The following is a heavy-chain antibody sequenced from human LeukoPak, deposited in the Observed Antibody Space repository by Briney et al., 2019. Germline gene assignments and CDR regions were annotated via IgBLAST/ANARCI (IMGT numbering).Heavy chain of an antibody. Sequence: GGSLRLSCAASGFTFSSYWMHWVRQAPGKGLVWVSRINSDGSSTSYADSVKGRLTISRDNAKNTLYLQMNSLRAEDTAVYYCARSITMIVGSDVWGKGTTVTVSS. D-gene: IGHD3-22*01. CDR2: INSDGSST. CDR1: GFTFSSYW. J-gene: IGHJ6*04. CDR3: ARSITMIVGSDV. V-gene: IGHV3-74*01.